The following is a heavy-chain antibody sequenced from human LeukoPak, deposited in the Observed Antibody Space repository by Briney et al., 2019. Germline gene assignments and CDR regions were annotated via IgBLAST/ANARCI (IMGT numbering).Heavy chain of an antibody. V-gene: IGHV4-39*07. CDR2: IYHSGST. CDR1: GGSISSSSYY. J-gene: IGHJ4*02. CDR3: ARGDPSDFWSGSLYYFDY. Sequence: SETLSLTCTVSGGSISSSSYYWGWIRQPPGKGLEWIGSIYHSGSTYYNPSLKSRVTISVDTSKNQFSLKLSSVTAADTAVYYYARGDPSDFWSGSLYYFDYWGQGTLVTVSS. D-gene: IGHD3-3*01.